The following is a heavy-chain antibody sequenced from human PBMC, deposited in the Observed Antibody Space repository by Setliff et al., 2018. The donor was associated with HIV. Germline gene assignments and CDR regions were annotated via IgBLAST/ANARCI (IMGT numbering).Heavy chain of an antibody. CDR1: GFIFDDYA. J-gene: IGHJ4*02. Sequence: PGESLKISCAASGFIFDDYAMYWVRQAPGKNLEWVSLIDWSGDKTYYADSVNGRFTISRDNSKETLFLQMHSLRPEDTALYYCVRDHFLKTELSEIDVFDLWGQGTLVTVSS. D-gene: IGHD3-3*02. V-gene: IGHV3-43D*03. CDR2: IDWSGDKT. CDR3: VRDHFLKTELSEIDVFDL.